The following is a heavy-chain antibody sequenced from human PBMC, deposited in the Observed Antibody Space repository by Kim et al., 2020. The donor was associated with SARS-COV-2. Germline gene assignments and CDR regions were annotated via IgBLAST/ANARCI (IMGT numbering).Heavy chain of an antibody. J-gene: IGHJ6*02. CDR1: GFTFSSYW. D-gene: IGHD3-10*02. Sequence: GGSLRLSCAASGFTFSSYWMSWVRQAPGKGLEWVAHIKQDGSEKYYVDSVKGRFTISRDNAKNSLYLQMNSLRAEDTAVYYCARDLFASKTYYDYYGMDVWGQGTTVTVSS. CDR2: IKQDGSEK. CDR3: ARDLFASKTYYDYYGMDV. V-gene: IGHV3-7*03.